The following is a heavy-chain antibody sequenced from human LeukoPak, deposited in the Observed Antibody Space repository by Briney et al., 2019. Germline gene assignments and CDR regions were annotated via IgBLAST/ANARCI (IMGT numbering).Heavy chain of an antibody. CDR3: AKAYDSSGYGAPPFDY. CDR1: GFTFSSYG. J-gene: IGHJ4*02. D-gene: IGHD3-22*01. Sequence: PGRSLRLSCAASGFTFSSYGMHWVRQAPGKGLEWVAVISYDGSNKYYADSVKGRFTISRDNSKNTLYLQMNSLRAEDTAVYYCAKAYDSSGYGAPPFDYWGQGTLVTVSS. CDR2: ISYDGSNK. V-gene: IGHV3-30*18.